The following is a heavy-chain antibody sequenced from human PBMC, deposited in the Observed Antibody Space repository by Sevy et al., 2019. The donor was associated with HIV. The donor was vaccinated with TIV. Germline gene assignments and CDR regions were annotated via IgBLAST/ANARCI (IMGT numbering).Heavy chain of an antibody. CDR2: ISYDGSNK. J-gene: IGHJ4*02. Sequence: GGSLRLSCAASGFTVSRYGMHWVRQAPGKGLEWVAVISYDGSNKYYADSVKGRFTISRDNSKNTLYLQMNSLRAEETAVYYCAKDGGGEMATITDYFDYWGQGTLVTVSS. CDR1: GFTVSRYG. CDR3: AKDGGGEMATITDYFDY. V-gene: IGHV3-30*18. D-gene: IGHD5-12*01.